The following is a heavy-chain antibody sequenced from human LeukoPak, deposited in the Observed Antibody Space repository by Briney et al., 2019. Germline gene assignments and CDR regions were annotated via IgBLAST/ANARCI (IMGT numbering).Heavy chain of an antibody. D-gene: IGHD3-22*01. J-gene: IGHJ5*02. CDR3: AREEGYDSRTNWFDP. Sequence: GASVKVSCKASGYTFTGYYMHWVRQAPGQGLEWMGWINPNSGGTNYAQKFQGRVTMTRDTSISTAYMELSRLRSDDTAVYYCAREEGYDSRTNWFDPWGQGTLVTVSS. CDR1: GYTFTGYY. V-gene: IGHV1-2*02. CDR2: INPNSGGT.